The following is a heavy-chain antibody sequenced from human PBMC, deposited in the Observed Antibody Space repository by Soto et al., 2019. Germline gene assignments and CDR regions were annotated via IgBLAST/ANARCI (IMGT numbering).Heavy chain of an antibody. D-gene: IGHD2-15*01. CDR3: ARAVAASTHRLIDY. Sequence: ASETLSLTCAVYGGGFSGSFWSWIRQPPGKGLEWIGEIYHSGSTHYTPSLKSRVTISRDNSKNTLYLQMNSLRAEDTAVYYCARAVAASTHRLIDYWGQGTLVTVSS. CDR2: IYHSGST. CDR1: GGGFSGSF. J-gene: IGHJ4*02. V-gene: IGHV4-34*01.